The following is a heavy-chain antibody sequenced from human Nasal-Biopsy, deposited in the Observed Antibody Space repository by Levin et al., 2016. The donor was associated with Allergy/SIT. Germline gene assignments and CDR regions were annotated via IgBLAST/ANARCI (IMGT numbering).Heavy chain of an antibody. V-gene: IGHV2-70*11. CDR2: VDWDGDE. D-gene: IGHD6-6*01. Sequence: SGPTLVKPTQTLTLTCTVSGFSLTTGGMGVSWIRQAPGKALEWLARVDWDGDEYYNTSLKTRLTISKDTSKNQVVLTMTNMDPVDTATYYCARTIRSITPRLTYYFDFWGQGTLVSVSS. CDR3: ARTIRSITPRLTYYFDF. CDR1: GFSLTTGGMG. J-gene: IGHJ4*02.